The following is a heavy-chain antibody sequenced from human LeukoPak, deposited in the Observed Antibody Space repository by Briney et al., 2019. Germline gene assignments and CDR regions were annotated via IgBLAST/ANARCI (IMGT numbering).Heavy chain of an antibody. CDR3: ARDYGGSSPFDY. V-gene: IGHV3-48*03. J-gene: IGHJ4*02. D-gene: IGHD4-23*01. CDR2: ISSSGSDI. CDR1: GLTFSSYE. Sequence: GGSLRLSCAASGLTFSSYEMNWVRQAPGKGLEWVSYISSSGSDIYYADSVKGRFTISRDNAKNSLYLHMNSLRAEDTAVYYCARDYGGSSPFDYWGQGTLVTVSS.